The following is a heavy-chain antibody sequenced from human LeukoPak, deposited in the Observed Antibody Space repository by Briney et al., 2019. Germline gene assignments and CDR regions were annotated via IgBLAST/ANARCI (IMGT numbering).Heavy chain of an antibody. Sequence: ASVKVSCKVSGYTLTELSMHWVRQAPGKGLEWMGWINANSGGTKYAQKFQGRVTMTRDTSISTAYMELSRLGSDDTAVYYCARTLQPIFRLDCWGQGTLVTVSS. CDR2: INANSGGT. D-gene: IGHD3-9*01. V-gene: IGHV1-2*02. J-gene: IGHJ4*02. CDR1: GYTLTELS. CDR3: ARTLQPIFRLDC.